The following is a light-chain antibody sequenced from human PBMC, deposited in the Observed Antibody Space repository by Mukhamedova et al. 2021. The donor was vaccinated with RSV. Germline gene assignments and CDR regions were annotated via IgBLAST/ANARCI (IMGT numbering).Light chain of an antibody. J-gene: IGLJ1*01. Sequence: YQQKPGQSPVLVIYQDSKRPSGIPERFSGSNSGNTATLTISGTQALDEADNYCQRWDSSTALYVFGTGTKVTAL. V-gene: IGLV3-1*01. CDR3: QRWDSSTALYV. CDR2: QDS.